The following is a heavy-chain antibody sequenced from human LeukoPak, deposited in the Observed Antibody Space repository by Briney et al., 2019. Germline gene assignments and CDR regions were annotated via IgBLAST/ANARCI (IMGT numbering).Heavy chain of an antibody. Sequence: SETLSLTCTVSGGSISSYYWSWIRQPPGKGLEWIGYIYYSGSTNYNPSLKSRVTISVDTSKNQFSLKLSSVTAADTAVYYCARDARPNCSSTSCYNRMWWFDPWGQGTLVTVSS. V-gene: IGHV4-59*01. CDR3: ARDARPNCSSTSCYNRMWWFDP. CDR1: GGSISSYY. J-gene: IGHJ5*02. CDR2: IYYSGST. D-gene: IGHD2-2*02.